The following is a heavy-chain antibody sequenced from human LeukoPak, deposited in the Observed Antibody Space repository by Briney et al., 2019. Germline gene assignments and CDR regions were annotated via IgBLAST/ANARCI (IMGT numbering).Heavy chain of an antibody. D-gene: IGHD4-17*01. V-gene: IGHV3-48*03. J-gene: IGHJ4*02. CDR3: ARDGSVHGDFTQGFDY. Sequence: GGSLRLSCAASGFTFSSYEMNWVRQAPGKGLECVSYISSSGSTIKYAESVKGRFTISRDNAKNSLYLQMNSLRAEDTAVYYCARDGSVHGDFTQGFDYWGQGTLVTVSS. CDR1: GFTFSSYE. CDR2: ISSSGSTI.